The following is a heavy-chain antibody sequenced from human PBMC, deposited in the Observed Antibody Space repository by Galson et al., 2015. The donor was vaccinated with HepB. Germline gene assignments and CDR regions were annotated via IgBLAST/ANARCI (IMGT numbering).Heavy chain of an antibody. V-gene: IGHV3-11*06. CDR3: ARVADSDYGDHAHFDS. CDR2: ISSSTIYT. J-gene: IGHJ4*02. D-gene: IGHD4-17*01. CDR1: GFTFSDYY. Sequence: SLRLSCAASGFTFSDYYMSWIRQAPGKGLEWLSYISSSTIYTNYADSVKGRFTISRDNVKNSMYLQMNSLRAEGTAVYYCARVADSDYGDHAHFDSWGLGTLVTVSS.